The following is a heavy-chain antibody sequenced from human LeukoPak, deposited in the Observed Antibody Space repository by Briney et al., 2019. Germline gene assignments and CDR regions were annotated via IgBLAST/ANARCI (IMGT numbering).Heavy chain of an antibody. CDR3: ASGRHDFLH. CDR1: GFFFSTYW. V-gene: IGHV3-7*01. J-gene: IGHJ4*02. CDR2: INLDGTEE. D-gene: IGHD3/OR15-3a*01. Sequence: GGSLRLSCAASGFFFSTYWMTWVRQVPGKGLEWVANINLDGTEEHYVDSSLKGRFTISRDNAKNSLYLQMTSLRVEDTAVYYCASGRHDFLHWGQGTLVTVSS.